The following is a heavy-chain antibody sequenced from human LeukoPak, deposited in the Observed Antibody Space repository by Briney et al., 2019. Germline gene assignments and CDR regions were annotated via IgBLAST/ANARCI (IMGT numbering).Heavy chain of an antibody. Sequence: GGSLRLSCAASGFTFSSYAMSWVRQAPGKGLEWVGRIKSKTDGGTTDYAAPVKGRFTISRDDSKNTLYLQMNSLKTEDTAVYYCTTESWGSYRSFFYFDYWGQGTLVTVSS. D-gene: IGHD3-16*02. CDR3: TTESWGSYRSFFYFDY. CDR1: GFTFSSYA. J-gene: IGHJ4*02. V-gene: IGHV3-15*01. CDR2: IKSKTDGGTT.